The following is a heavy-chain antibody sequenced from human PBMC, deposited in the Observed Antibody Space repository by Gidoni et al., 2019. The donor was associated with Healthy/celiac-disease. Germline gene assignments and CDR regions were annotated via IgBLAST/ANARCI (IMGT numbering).Heavy chain of an antibody. V-gene: IGHV3-13*01. Sequence: EVQLVVSGGGLVQPGGSLRLSCAASCFTFSSYDMHGVRQATGNGLEWVSAMGTAGDTYYPGSVKGRFAITRENAKNSLYLQMNSLRAGDTAVYYCARGTDTAMGAEAFDIWGQGTMVTVFS. J-gene: IGHJ3*02. CDR3: ARGTDTAMGAEAFDI. CDR1: CFTFSSYD. D-gene: IGHD5-18*01. CDR2: MGTAGDT.